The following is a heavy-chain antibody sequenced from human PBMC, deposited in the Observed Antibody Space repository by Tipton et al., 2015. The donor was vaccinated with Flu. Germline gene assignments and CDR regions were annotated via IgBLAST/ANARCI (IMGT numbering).Heavy chain of an antibody. V-gene: IGHV4-59*11. CDR3: ARVRSSSWAGAFDD. CDR1: GGSISSHY. D-gene: IGHD6-13*01. CDR2: IFYSGNT. J-gene: IGHJ4*02. Sequence: GLVKPSETLSLTCTVSGGSISSHYWSWIRQPPGKGLEWIGYIFYSGNTNQNPSLKSRVTISLDTSKNQFSLKLSSVTAADTAVYYCARVRSSSWAGAFDDWGQGTLVTVSS.